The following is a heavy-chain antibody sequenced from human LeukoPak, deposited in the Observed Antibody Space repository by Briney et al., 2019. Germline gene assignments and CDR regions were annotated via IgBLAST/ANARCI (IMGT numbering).Heavy chain of an antibody. CDR2: MSPKSGNT. V-gene: IGHV1-8*01. CDR1: GYTFTKND. J-gene: IGHJ6*02. D-gene: IGHD3-10*01. Sequence: ASVKVSCKASGYTFTKNDINWVRQATGQGPEWMGWMSPKSGNTGYAQKFQGRVAMTRNTSITTAYMELSRLRSDDTAVYYCATSAYFGASPPTVGMDVWGQGTTVTVSS. CDR3: ATSAYFGASPPTVGMDV.